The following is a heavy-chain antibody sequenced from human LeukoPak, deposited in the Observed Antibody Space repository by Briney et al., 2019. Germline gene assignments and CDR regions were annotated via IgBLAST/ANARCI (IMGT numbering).Heavy chain of an antibody. D-gene: IGHD5-18*01. CDR3: TTGTWIQLWLADY. Sequence: GGSLRLSCAASGLTFTTYWMHWVRQAPGKGLEWVGHIKGKAEGGTTDYAAPVQGRFTISRDDSKNTLYLQMNSLKTEDTAVYYCTTGTWIQLWLADYWGQGTLVTVSS. J-gene: IGHJ4*02. V-gene: IGHV3-15*07. CDR1: GLTFTTYW. CDR2: IKGKAEGGTT.